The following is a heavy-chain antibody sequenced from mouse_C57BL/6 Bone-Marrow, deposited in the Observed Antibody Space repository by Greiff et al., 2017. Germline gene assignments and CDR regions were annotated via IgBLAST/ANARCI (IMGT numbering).Heavy chain of an antibody. CDR1: GFTFSSYG. D-gene: IGHD4-1*01. Sequence: EVQLVESGGDLVKPGGSLKLSCAASGFTFSSYGMSWVRQTPDKRLEWVATISSGGSYTYYPDSVKGRFTISRDNAKNTLYLQMSSLKSEDTAMYYGASQLGVFDYWGQGTTLTVSS. CDR3: ASQLGVFDY. V-gene: IGHV5-6*01. CDR2: ISSGGSYT. J-gene: IGHJ2*01.